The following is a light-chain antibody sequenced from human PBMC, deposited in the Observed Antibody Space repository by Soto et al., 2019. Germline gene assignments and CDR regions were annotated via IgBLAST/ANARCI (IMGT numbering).Light chain of an antibody. CDR1: SGSIASNY. J-gene: IGLJ3*02. Sequence: NFMLTQPHSVSGSPGKTVTISCTGSSGSIASNYVQWYQQRPGSAPTTVISEDNQRPSGVPDRFSGSIDSSSNSASLTISGLKTEDEADYYCQSYDSSNRWVFGGGTKVTVL. CDR2: EDN. V-gene: IGLV6-57*02. CDR3: QSYDSSNRWV.